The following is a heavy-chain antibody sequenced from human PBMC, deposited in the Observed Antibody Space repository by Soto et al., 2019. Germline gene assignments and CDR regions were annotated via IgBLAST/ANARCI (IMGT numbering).Heavy chain of an antibody. V-gene: IGHV1-18*01. J-gene: IGHJ5*02. CDR3: ARDLKPYLYSSAPKTFDP. CDR1: GYNFIEYG. Sequence: AAVKVSCKASGYNFIEYGINWVRQAPGQGLEYLGWISAYTGNTNFAQSLQGRVTLTTDSAKNTAYLDLRSLRTDDTAVYYCARDLKPYLYSSAPKTFDPWGQGTLVTVSS. CDR2: ISAYTGNT. D-gene: IGHD3-10*01.